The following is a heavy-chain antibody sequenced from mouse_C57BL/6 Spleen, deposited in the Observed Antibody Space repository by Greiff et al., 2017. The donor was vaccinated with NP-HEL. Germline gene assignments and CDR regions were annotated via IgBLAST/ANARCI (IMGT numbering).Heavy chain of an antibody. Sequence: VQLQQSGPELVKPGASVKISCKASGYSFTSYYIHWVKQRPGQGLEWIGWIYPGSGNTKYNEKFKGKATLTADTSSSTAYMQLSSLTSEDSAVYYCARGRDLSDYFDYWGQGTTLTVSS. J-gene: IGHJ2*01. D-gene: IGHD3-2*02. V-gene: IGHV1-66*01. CDR3: ARGRDLSDYFDY. CDR2: IYPGSGNT. CDR1: GYSFTSYY.